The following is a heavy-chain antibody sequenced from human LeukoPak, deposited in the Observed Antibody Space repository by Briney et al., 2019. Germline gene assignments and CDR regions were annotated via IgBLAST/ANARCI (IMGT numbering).Heavy chain of an antibody. CDR1: GYTFIFYI. D-gene: IGHD2-15*01. V-gene: IGHV1-18*01. Sequence: GASVKVSCKTSGYTFIFYIITWVRQAPGQGLEWMGRISVYNGHTDFARNFQDRVTMTADTSTTTAYMELKSLRSDDTAVYYCARTPEKHIDHWGQGTLVTVSS. CDR3: ARTPEKHIDH. J-gene: IGHJ4*02. CDR2: ISVYNGHT.